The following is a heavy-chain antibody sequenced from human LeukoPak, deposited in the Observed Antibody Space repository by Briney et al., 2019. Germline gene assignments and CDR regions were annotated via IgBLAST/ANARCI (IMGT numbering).Heavy chain of an antibody. CDR1: GDPISTYC. V-gene: IGHV4-4*07. Sequence: SETLSLTCTVSGDPISTYCWRRIRQSAGKGLEWIGRVCTSGNTNYNPSLKSRLTMSVDTSKNQFSLILSSVTAADTAVYYCARDLRSRLVVIPVSTPYYYYYMDVWGKGTTVTVSS. CDR3: ARDLRSRLVVIPVSTPYYYYYMDV. CDR2: VCTSGNT. J-gene: IGHJ6*03. D-gene: IGHD2-2*01.